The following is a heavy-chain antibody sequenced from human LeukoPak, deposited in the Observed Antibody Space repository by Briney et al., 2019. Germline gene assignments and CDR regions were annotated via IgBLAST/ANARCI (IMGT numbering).Heavy chain of an antibody. D-gene: IGHD3-3*01. CDR3: ARDFLTTWSGTSY. J-gene: IGHJ4*02. CDR2: MSSSGIS. V-gene: IGHV4-61*02. CDR1: NGSISSDTYF. Sequence: SETLSLTCTVSNGSISSDTYFWSWIRQPAGKGLEWIGRMSSSGISTYSPSLKSRVTMSVDTSKNQFFLKLSSVTAADTAVYYCARDFLTTWSGTSYWGQGTLVTVSS.